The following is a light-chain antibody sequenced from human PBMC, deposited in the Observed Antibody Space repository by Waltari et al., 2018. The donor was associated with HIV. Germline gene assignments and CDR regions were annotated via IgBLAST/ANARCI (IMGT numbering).Light chain of an antibody. CDR3: QQYYSTTPT. J-gene: IGKJ1*01. CDR2: LAS. CDR1: QSVLYSFNNKNY. V-gene: IGKV4-1*01. Sequence: DIVMTQSPDSLAVSLGERATINCKSSQSVLYSFNNKNYLAWYQEKPGLHPKLLIYLASTRESGVPDRFSGSGSGTDFTLTISSLQAEDVALYYCQQYYSTTPTFGQETKVEIK.